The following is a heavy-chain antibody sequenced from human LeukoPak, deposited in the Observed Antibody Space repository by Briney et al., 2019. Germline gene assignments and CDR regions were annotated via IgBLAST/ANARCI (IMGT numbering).Heavy chain of an antibody. CDR1: GGSISSGGYS. CDR3: ARGAVVTAYFDY. CDR2: INHSGST. J-gene: IGHJ4*02. V-gene: IGHV4-61*08. Sequence: SETLSLTCAVSGGSISSGGYSWSWIRQPPGKGLEWIGEINHSGSTNYNPSLKSRVTISVDTSKNQFSLKLSSVTAADTAVYYCARGAVVTAYFDYWGQGTLVTVSS. D-gene: IGHD2-21*02.